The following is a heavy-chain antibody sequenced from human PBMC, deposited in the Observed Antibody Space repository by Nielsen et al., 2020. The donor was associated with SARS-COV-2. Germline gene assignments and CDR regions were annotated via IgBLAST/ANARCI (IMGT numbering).Heavy chain of an antibody. D-gene: IGHD7-27*01. CDR2: IRSKAYGGTT. J-gene: IGHJ4*02. Sequence: GGSLRLSCTASGFTFGDYAMSWFRQAPGKGLEWVGFIRSKAYGGTTEYAASVKGRFTISRDNAKNSLYLQMNSLRAEDTALYHCARVKPTGGSYYFDYWGQGTLVTVSS. V-gene: IGHV3-49*03. CDR3: ARVKPTGGSYYFDY. CDR1: GFTFGDYA.